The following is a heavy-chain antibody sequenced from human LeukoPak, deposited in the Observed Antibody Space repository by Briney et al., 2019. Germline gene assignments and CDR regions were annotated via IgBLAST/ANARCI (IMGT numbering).Heavy chain of an antibody. CDR3: VGPYSSCPPFDY. CDR1: GLTFNKYW. CDR2: IKPDGSEK. D-gene: IGHD3-22*01. V-gene: IGHV3-7*01. Sequence: PGGSLRLSCAASGLTFNKYWMTWVRQAPGKGLEWVANIKPDGSEKYYVDSVKGRFTISRDNAENSLYLQMNSLRVEDTAIYYCVGPYSSCPPFDYWGHRITVTFSS. J-gene: IGHJ4*01.